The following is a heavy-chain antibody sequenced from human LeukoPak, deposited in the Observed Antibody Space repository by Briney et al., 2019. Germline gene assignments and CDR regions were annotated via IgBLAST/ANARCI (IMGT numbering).Heavy chain of an antibody. CDR2: IYYSGST. CDR3: ARDRLGIAVEFDY. Sequence: SETLSLTCTVSGGSISSYYWSWIRQPPGKGLEWIGYIYYSGSTNYNPSLKSRVTISVDTSKNQFSLKLSSVTAADTAVYYCARDRLGIAVEFDYWGRGTLVTVSS. CDR1: GGSISSYY. D-gene: IGHD6-19*01. V-gene: IGHV4-59*01. J-gene: IGHJ4*02.